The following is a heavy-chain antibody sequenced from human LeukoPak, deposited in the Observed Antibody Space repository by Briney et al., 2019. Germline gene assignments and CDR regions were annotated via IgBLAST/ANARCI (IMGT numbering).Heavy chain of an antibody. CDR2: ISWNSGSI. CDR1: GFTFDDYA. J-gene: IGHJ4*02. CDR3: AKDIAPLLPWCGLPDY. D-gene: IGHD3-22*01. V-gene: IGHV3-9*01. Sequence: PGGSLRLSCAASGFTFDDYAMHWVRQAPGKGLEWVSGISWNSGSIGYADSVKGRFTISRDNAKNSLYLQMNSLRAEDTALYYCAKDIAPLLPWCGLPDYWGQGTLVTVSS.